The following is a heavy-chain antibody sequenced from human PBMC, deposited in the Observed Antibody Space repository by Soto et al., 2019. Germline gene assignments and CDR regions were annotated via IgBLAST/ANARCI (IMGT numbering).Heavy chain of an antibody. D-gene: IGHD1-26*01. V-gene: IGHV1-2*02. CDR3: ARGIGVRGSYVTQS. CDR2: INPNSGGT. Sequence: GPSVKVSCKASGYTFTGYYMHWVRQAPGQGLEWMGWINPNSGGTNYAQKFQGRVTMTRDTSISTAYMELSRLRSDDTAVYYCARGIGVRGSYVTQSWGQGTLVTVSS. CDR1: GYTFTGYY. J-gene: IGHJ5*02.